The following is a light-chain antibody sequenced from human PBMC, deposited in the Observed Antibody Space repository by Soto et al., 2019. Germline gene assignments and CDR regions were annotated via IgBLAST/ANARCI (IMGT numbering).Light chain of an antibody. V-gene: IGKV3-20*01. CDR1: QSVSSSS. J-gene: IGKJ2*01. CDR3: QHYGSSPPKYN. Sequence: EIVLTQSPGTLSLSPGERATLSCRASQSVSSSSLAWYQHKPGQAPRLLLYDAFSRATDIPDRFSGSVSGTVFTLTISRLAPEAFAVYYCQHYGSSPPKYNFGQGTKLEI. CDR2: DAF.